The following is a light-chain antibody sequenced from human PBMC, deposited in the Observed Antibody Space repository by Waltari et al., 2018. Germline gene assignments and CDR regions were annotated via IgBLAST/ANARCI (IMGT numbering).Light chain of an antibody. CDR3: QQFHNYPPT. CDR1: QDISTP. CDR2: DAS. V-gene: IGKV1D-13*01. Sequence: AIQLTQSPSSLSASVGDRVTITCRASQDISTPLAWYQQKSGEAPKLLIYDASTLGSGVPSRFSGSGTGTDFTLTISRLQPEDFSTYHCQQFHNYPPTFGQGTRLEIK. J-gene: IGKJ5*01.